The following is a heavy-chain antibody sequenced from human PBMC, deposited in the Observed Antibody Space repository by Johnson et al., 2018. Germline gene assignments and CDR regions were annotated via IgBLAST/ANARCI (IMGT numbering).Heavy chain of an antibody. V-gene: IGHV3-53*01. J-gene: IGHJ3*02. CDR1: GFTVSSNY. CDR2: IYSGGST. D-gene: IGHD1-26*01. Sequence: EVQLVESGGGLIQPGGSLRLSCAASGFTVSSNYMSWVRQAPGKGLEWVSVIYSGGSTYYADSVKGRFTISRDNSKNTLYLQMNSLRAEDTAVYYCARDAWDPNGDAFDIWGQGTMVTVSS. CDR3: ARDAWDPNGDAFDI.